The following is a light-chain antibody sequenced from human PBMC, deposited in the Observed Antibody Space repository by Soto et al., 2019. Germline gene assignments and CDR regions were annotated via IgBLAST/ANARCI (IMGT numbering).Light chain of an antibody. CDR3: QQRSNWPPIFT. CDR1: QSVSSY. V-gene: IGKV3-11*01. J-gene: IGKJ3*01. CDR2: DAS. Sequence: EIVLTQSPATVSLSPGERATLSCRASQSVSSYLAWYQQKPGQAPRLLIYDASNRATGIPARFSGSGSGTDFTLTISSLEPEDFAVYYCQQRSNWPPIFTFGPGT.